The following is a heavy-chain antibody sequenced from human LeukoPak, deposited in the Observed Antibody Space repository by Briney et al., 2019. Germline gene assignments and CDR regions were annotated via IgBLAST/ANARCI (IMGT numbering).Heavy chain of an antibody. D-gene: IGHD1-14*01. V-gene: IGHV4-34*01. Sequence: SETLSLTCAVYGGSLRADFWSWIRQPPGKGLEWIGDIHPGGSTKYNPSLESRVTISVDRSKNQFSLRLTSVTAADTAVYYCARAPDRIRFDPWGQGALVTVSS. CDR1: GGSLRADF. J-gene: IGHJ5*02. CDR2: IHPGGST. CDR3: ARAPDRIRFDP.